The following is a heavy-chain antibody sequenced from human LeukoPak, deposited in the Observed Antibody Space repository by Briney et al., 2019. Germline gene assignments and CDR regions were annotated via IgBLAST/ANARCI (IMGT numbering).Heavy chain of an antibody. CDR3: ATDMYY. J-gene: IGHJ4*02. Sequence: GGSLRLSCAASRFTFSNYWMSWVRQAPGKGLEWVANIKQDGSDKYYVDSVKGRFTISRDNAKNSVYLEMITLRGEDTAGNYCATDMYYWGEGTQVTVSS. CDR1: RFTFSNYW. V-gene: IGHV3-7*04. CDR2: IKQDGSDK.